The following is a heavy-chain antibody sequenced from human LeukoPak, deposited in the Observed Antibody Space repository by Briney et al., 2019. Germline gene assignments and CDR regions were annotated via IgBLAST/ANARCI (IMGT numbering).Heavy chain of an antibody. CDR1: GFTVSNNY. Sequence: GGSLRLSCAASGFTVSNNYMSWVRQAPGKGLEWVSVIYSVGSAYYADSVKGRFTISRDNSKNTLYLQMNSLRAEDTAVYYCAGSLAYCGGDCRLGDYWGQGTLVTVSS. V-gene: IGHV3-66*01. J-gene: IGHJ4*02. D-gene: IGHD2-21*02. CDR3: AGSLAYCGGDCRLGDY. CDR2: IYSVGSA.